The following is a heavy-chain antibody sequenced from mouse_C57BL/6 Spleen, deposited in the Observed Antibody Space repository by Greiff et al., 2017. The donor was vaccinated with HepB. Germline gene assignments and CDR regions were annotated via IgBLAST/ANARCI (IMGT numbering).Heavy chain of an antibody. Sequence: QVQLQQSGAELARPGASVKLSCKASGYTFTSYGISWVKQRTGQGLEWIGEIYPRSGNTYYNEKFKGKATLTADKSSSTAYMELRSLTSEDAAVYFCASLYDDYDEAYYYAMDYWGQGTSVTVSS. J-gene: IGHJ4*01. CDR3: ASLYDDYDEAYYYAMDY. CDR2: IYPRSGNT. V-gene: IGHV1-81*01. CDR1: GYTFTSYG. D-gene: IGHD2-4*01.